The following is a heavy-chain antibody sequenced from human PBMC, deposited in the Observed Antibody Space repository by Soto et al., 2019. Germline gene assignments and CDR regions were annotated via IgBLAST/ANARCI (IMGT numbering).Heavy chain of an antibody. D-gene: IGHD6-6*01. V-gene: IGHV4-59*01. Sequence: QVQLQESGPGLVKPSETLSLTCTVSGGSISSYYWSWIRQPPGKGLEWIGYIYYSGSTNYNPSLKSGVTISVATSKNQFSLKLSSVTAADTAVYYCARVISSSTAGREFDSWGLGTLVTVSS. CDR3: ARVISSSTAGREFDS. CDR2: IYYSGST. J-gene: IGHJ4*02. CDR1: GGSISSYY.